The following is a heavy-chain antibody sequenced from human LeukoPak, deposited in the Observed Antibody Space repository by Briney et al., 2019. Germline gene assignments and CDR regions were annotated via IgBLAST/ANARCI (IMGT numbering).Heavy chain of an antibody. D-gene: IGHD5-18*01. CDR3: AREDTSLVIAY. CDR1: GFTFSSYD. J-gene: IGHJ4*02. CDR2: ISSSSSTI. Sequence: GGSLRLSCVASGFTFSSYDMHWVRQAPGKGLEWVSYISSSSSTIYYADSVKGRFTISRDNAKNSLYLQMNSLRAEDTAVYYCAREDTSLVIAYWGQGTLVTVSS. V-gene: IGHV3-48*01.